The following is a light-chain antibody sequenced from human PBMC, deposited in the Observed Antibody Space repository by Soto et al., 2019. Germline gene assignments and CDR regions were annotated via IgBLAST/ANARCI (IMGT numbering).Light chain of an antibody. J-gene: IGKJ2*01. CDR2: DAS. CDR3: QQYNYWPRT. CDR1: QTVGTN. Sequence: EIVMTQSPATLSVSPGSSATLSCRASQTVGTNLAWYQQKFGQATRLLIFDASTRAAGIAARFSGSGSGTDFTLTITSLQSEDFALYFCQQYNYWPRTFGQGTKVDIK. V-gene: IGKV3D-15*01.